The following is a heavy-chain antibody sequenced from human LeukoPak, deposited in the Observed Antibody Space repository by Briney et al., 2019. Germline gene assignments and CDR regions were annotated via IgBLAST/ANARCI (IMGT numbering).Heavy chain of an antibody. Sequence: SETLSLTCAVYGGSFSGYYWSWIRQPPGKGLEWIGEINHSGSTNYNPSLKSRVTISVDTSKNQFSLKLSSVTAADTAVCYCARAYCGGDCYPINWFDPWGQGTLVTVSS. D-gene: IGHD2-21*01. CDR2: INHSGST. CDR1: GGSFSGYY. J-gene: IGHJ5*02. CDR3: ARAYCGGDCYPINWFDP. V-gene: IGHV4-34*01.